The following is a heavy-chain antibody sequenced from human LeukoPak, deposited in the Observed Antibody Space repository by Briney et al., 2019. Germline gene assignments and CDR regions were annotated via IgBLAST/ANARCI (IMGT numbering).Heavy chain of an antibody. CDR2: INSDGSST. D-gene: IGHD2-2*01. V-gene: IGHV3-74*01. Sequence: GGSLRLSCAASGFTFSNYWMHRVRQTPGKGLVWVSRINSDGSSTNYADSVKGRFTISRDNAKNTLYLQMNSLRAEDTAVYYCAGVTRGLYYFDYWGQGTLVTVSS. CDR3: AGVTRGLYYFDY. CDR1: GFTFSNYW. J-gene: IGHJ4*02.